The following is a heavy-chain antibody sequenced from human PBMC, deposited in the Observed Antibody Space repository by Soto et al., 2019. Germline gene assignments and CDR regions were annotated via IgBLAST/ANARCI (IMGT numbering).Heavy chain of an antibody. Sequence: SETLSLTCTFSCGSIISSSYYWGWIRQPPGKGLEWIGSIYYSGSTYYNPSLKSRVTISVDTSKNQFSLKLSSVTAADTAVYYCARHGRERVYYGMDVWGQGTTVTVSS. D-gene: IGHD1-26*01. V-gene: IGHV4-39*01. CDR1: CGSIISSSYY. J-gene: IGHJ6*02. CDR2: IYYSGST. CDR3: ARHGRERVYYGMDV.